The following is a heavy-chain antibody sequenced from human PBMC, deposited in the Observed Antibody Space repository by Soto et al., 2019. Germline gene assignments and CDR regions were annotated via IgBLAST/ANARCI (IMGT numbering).Heavy chain of an antibody. CDR2: MYYSGKT. J-gene: IGHJ4*02. V-gene: IGHV4-30-4*01. CDR3: ARDRGYYFDY. D-gene: IGHD3-10*01. Sequence: SETLSLTCTVSGGSISSGHNYWSWIRQPPGKGLEWIGYMYYSGKTYYNPSLKSRLTISVDTSKNQFSLKLSSVTAADTAVYYCARDRGYYFDYWGQGTLVTVSS. CDR1: GGSISSGHNY.